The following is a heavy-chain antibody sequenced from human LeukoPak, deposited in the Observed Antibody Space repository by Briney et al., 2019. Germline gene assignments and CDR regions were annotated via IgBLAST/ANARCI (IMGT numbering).Heavy chain of an antibody. J-gene: IGHJ4*02. CDR2: IDPSDSYT. D-gene: IGHD3-22*01. CDR3: ARPLTGGYTPLDY. CDR1: GNXFTNYW. V-gene: IGHV5-10-1*01. Sequence: GESLKISCNGSGNXFTNYWIGWVRQKPGKGLEWMGRIDPSDSYTDYSPSFQGHVTISADKSVYTAYLQWSSLKASDTAMYYCARPLTGGYTPLDYWGQGTLVTVSS.